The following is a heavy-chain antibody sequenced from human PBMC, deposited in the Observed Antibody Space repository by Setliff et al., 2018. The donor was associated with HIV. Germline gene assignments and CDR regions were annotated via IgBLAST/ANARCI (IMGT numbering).Heavy chain of an antibody. Sequence: SETLFLTCTISGGSFGVYRWSWIRQSAGRGLEWIGRIDSSGTTDYKPSLKGRVAISVDTSRNQFSLRVTSVTAADTAVYFCARDRHSSGLGSYGPWGPGILVTVPQ. CDR3: ARDRHSSGLGSYGP. D-gene: IGHD3-10*01. CDR1: GGSFGVYR. J-gene: IGHJ5*02. V-gene: IGHV4-4*07. CDR2: IDSSGTT.